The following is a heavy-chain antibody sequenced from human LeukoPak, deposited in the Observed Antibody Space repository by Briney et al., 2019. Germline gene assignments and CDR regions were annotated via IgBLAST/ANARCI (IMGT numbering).Heavy chain of an antibody. D-gene: IGHD5-18*01. J-gene: IGHJ4*02. CDR1: GGSFSGYY. CDR2: INHSGST. CDR3: ARRRGYSYGYFDY. Sequence: PSETLSLTCAVYGGSFSGYYWSWIRQPPGKGLEWIREINHSGSTNYNPSLKSRVTISVDTSKNQFSLKLSSVTAADTDVYYCARRRGYSYGYFDYWGQGTLVTVSS. V-gene: IGHV4-34*01.